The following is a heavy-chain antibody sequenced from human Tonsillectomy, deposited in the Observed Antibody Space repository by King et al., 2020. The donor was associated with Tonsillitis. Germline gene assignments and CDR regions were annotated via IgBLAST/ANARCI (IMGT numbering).Heavy chain of an antibody. CDR3: ARAPGIRE. J-gene: IGHJ4*02. CDR2: IYPSGST. D-gene: IGHD1-26*01. CDR1: GYSISSGYY. V-gene: IGHV4-38-2*01. Sequence: QLQESGPGLVKPSETLSLTCAVSGYSISSGYYWGWIRQPPGKGLEWIGSIYPSGSTYYNPSLKSRVTISVDTSKNQFSLKLSSVTAADTAMYYCARAPGIREWGQGTLVTVSS.